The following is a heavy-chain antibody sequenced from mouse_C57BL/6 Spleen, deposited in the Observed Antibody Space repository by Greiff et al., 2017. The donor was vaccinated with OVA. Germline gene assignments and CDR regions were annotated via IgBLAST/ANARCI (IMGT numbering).Heavy chain of an antibody. D-gene: IGHD2-5*01. CDR2: INPGSGGT. Sequence: QVHVKQSGAELVRPGTSVKVSCKASGYAFTNYLIEWVKQRPGQGLEWIGVINPGSGGTNYNEKFKGKATLTADKSSSTAYMQLSSLTSEESAVYVCARGTYYSNYGGVFDYWGQGTTLTVSS. V-gene: IGHV1-54*01. J-gene: IGHJ2*01. CDR3: ARGTYYSNYGGVFDY. CDR1: GYAFTNYL.